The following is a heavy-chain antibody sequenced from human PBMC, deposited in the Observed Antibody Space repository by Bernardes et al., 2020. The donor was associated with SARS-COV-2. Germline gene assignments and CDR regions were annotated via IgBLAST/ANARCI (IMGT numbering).Heavy chain of an antibody. CDR1: GYTFTSYG. Sequence: ASVKVSCKASGYTFTSYGISWVRQAPGQGLEWMGWISAYNGNTNYAQKLQGRVTMTTDTSTSTAYMELRSLRSDDTAVYYCGRDMDPYSSSWDYYYGMDVWGQGPTVT. CDR3: GRDMDPYSSSWDYYYGMDV. V-gene: IGHV1-18*01. CDR2: ISAYNGNT. D-gene: IGHD6-13*01. J-gene: IGHJ6*02.